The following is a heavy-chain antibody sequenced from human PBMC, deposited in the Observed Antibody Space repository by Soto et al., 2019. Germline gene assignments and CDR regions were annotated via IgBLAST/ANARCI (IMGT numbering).Heavy chain of an antibody. Sequence: EVQLVESGGGLVQPGGSVRLSCAASGFTFSNYWMHWVRQTPGKGLVWVSRVGSDGRGATYADSVKGRFTISRDNAKNTLYLQMASLRVEDTAMYPCARDGLMHGPDMEHWGQGILVTVSS. CDR2: VGSDGRGA. CDR1: GFTFSNYW. V-gene: IGHV3-74*01. J-gene: IGHJ4*02. CDR3: ARDGLMHGPDMEH. D-gene: IGHD1-1*01.